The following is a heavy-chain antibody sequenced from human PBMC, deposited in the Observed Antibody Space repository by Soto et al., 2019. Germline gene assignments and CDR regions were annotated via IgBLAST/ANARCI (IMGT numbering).Heavy chain of an antibody. V-gene: IGHV3-48*01. CDR1: GLTFKNYN. CDR3: ASGPWELDY. D-gene: IGHD1-26*01. Sequence: EVQLVEYGGGLVQSGGSLRLSCTASGLTFKNYNMNWLRQAPGKGLEFVAYISGNGRTIYYADSVKGRFTISRDNAKNSLFLQMNSLRAEDTSVYYCASGPWELDYWGQGTLVTVSS. CDR2: ISGNGRTI. J-gene: IGHJ4*02.